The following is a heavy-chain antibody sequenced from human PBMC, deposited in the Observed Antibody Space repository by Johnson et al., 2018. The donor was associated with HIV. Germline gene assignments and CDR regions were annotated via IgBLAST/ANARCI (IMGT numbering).Heavy chain of an antibody. CDR1: GFTFRSYW. CDR3: ARDNKLSSAFDI. D-gene: IGHD2/OR15-2a*01. CDR2: IKQDGSEK. J-gene: IGHJ3*02. Sequence: VESGGGLVQPGGSLRLSCVVSGFTFRSYWMTWVRQAPGKGLEWVANIKQDGSEKYYVDSVKGRFTISRDNAKNSLYLQMNSLRAEDTALYYCARDNKLSSAFDIWGQGTMVTVSS. V-gene: IGHV3-7*03.